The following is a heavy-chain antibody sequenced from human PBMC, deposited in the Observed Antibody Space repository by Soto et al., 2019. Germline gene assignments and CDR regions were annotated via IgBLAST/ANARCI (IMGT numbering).Heavy chain of an antibody. CDR2: ISSSGSTI. CDR3: ASIPRIAAAGPPNY. V-gene: IGHV3-11*01. Sequence: GGSLRLSCAASGFTFSDYYMSWIRQAPGKGLEWVSYISSSGSTIYYADSVKGRFTISRDNAKNSLYLQMNSLRAEDTAVYYCASIPRIAAAGPPNYWGQGTLVTVSS. D-gene: IGHD6-13*01. J-gene: IGHJ4*02. CDR1: GFTFSDYY.